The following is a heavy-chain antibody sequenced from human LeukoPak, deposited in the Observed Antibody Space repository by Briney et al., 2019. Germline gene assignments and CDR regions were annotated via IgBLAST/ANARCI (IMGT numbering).Heavy chain of an antibody. CDR2: IIPILGIA. CDR3: ARGPYYGDYGNYFDY. CDR1: GGTFSSYA. Sequence: ASVKVSCTASGGTFSSYAISWVRQAPGQGLEWMGRIIPILGIANYAQKFQGRVTITADKSTSTAYMELSSLRSEDTAVYYCARGPYYGDYGNYFDYWGQGTLVTVSS. V-gene: IGHV1-69*04. D-gene: IGHD4-17*01. J-gene: IGHJ4*02.